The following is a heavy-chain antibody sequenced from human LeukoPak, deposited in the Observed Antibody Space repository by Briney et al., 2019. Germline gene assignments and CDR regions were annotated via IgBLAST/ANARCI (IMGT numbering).Heavy chain of an antibody. CDR3: ARSDYYGSTSD. D-gene: IGHD3-10*01. CDR2: VYYSGST. V-gene: IGHV4-59*01. Sequence: SETLSLTCTVSGGSFSPYYWSWIRQPPGKGLEWIGYVYYSGSTTYNPSLKSRVSISVDTSKNQFSLRLSSVTAADTAVYYCARSDYYGSTSDWGQGTLVTVSS. CDR1: GGSFSPYY. J-gene: IGHJ4*02.